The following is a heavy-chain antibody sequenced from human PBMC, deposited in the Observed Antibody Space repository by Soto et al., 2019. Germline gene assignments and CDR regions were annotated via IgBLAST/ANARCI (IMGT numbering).Heavy chain of an antibody. Sequence: PGGSLRLSCVASGFTFNTYWMTWVRQAPGKGLEWVANIKHDGSEKNFLDSVKGRFTISRDNAKNSVSLQMNSLRAEDTAVYYCAREGPSLYCSSDSCYIPHFDNWGQGALVTVSS. V-gene: IGHV3-7*01. CDR3: AREGPSLYCSSDSCYIPHFDN. CDR1: GFTFNTYW. J-gene: IGHJ4*02. CDR2: IKHDGSEK. D-gene: IGHD2-15*01.